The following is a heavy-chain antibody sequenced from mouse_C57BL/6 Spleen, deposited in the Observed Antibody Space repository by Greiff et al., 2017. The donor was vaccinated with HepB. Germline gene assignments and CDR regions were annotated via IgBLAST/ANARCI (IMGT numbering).Heavy chain of an antibody. J-gene: IGHJ1*03. CDR2: IYPGDGDT. D-gene: IGHD1-1*01. CDR1: GYAFSSSW. CDR3: AREDGSSYWYFDV. Sequence: QVQLKQSGPELVKPGASVKISCKASGYAFSSSWMNWVKQRPGKGLEWIGRIYPGDGDTNYNGKFKGKATLTADKSSSTAYMQLSSLTSEDSAVYFCAREDGSSYWYFDVWGTRTTVTVSA. V-gene: IGHV1-82*01.